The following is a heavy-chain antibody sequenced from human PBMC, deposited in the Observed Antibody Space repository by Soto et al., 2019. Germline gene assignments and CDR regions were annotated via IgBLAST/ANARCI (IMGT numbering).Heavy chain of an antibody. Sequence: ASVKVSCKASGYTFTGYYMHWVRQAPGQGLEWMGWINPNSGGTNYAQKFQGWVTMTRDTSISTAYMELSRLRSDDTAVYYCARELYTAVQFATFYYYYYGMDVWGQGTTVTVSS. CDR3: ARELYTAVQFATFYYYYYGMDV. V-gene: IGHV1-2*04. D-gene: IGHD2-2*02. J-gene: IGHJ6*02. CDR2: INPNSGGT. CDR1: GYTFTGYY.